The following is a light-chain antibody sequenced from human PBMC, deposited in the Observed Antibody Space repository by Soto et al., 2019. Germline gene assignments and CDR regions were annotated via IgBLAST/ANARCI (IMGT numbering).Light chain of an antibody. CDR2: DVS. V-gene: IGLV2-14*01. CDR3: SSYASSSTLV. Sequence: QSVLTQPASVSGSPGQSITISCTGTSSDVGGYDYVSWYQQYPGKVPKLMIYDVSSRPSGVSNRFSGSKSGNTASLTISGLQAEDEADYYCSSYASSSTLVFGGGTQLTVL. CDR1: SSDVGGYDY. J-gene: IGLJ2*01.